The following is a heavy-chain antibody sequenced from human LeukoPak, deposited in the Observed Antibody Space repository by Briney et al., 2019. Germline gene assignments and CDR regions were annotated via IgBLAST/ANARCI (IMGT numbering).Heavy chain of an antibody. CDR1: GGSISSGSYY. V-gene: IGHV4-61*02. D-gene: IGHD2-21*01. CDR3: ARASFRYYYYYMDV. Sequence: SQTLSLTCTVSGGSISSGSYYWSWIRQPAGKGLEWIGRIYTSGSTNYNPPLKSRVTISVDTSKNQFSLKLSSVTAADTAVYYCARASFRYYYYYMDVWGKGTTVTVSS. CDR2: IYTSGST. J-gene: IGHJ6*03.